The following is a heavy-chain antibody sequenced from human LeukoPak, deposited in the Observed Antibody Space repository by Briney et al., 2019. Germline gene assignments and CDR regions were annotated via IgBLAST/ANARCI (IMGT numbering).Heavy chain of an antibody. Sequence: SETLSLTCTVSGGSISNYYWSWIRQPPGKGLEWIGYIYYSGSTNYNPSLKSRVTISVDTSKNQFSLKLSSVTAADTAVYYCARHSSTHAFDYWGRGTLVTVSS. D-gene: IGHD5/OR15-5a*01. CDR2: IYYSGST. J-gene: IGHJ4*02. V-gene: IGHV4-59*08. CDR3: ARHSSTHAFDY. CDR1: GGSISNYY.